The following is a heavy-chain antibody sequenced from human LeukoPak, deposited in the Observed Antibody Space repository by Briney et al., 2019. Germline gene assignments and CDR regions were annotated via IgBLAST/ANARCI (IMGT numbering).Heavy chain of an antibody. Sequence: PGAPLRLSCAASGFTFNNYAMNWVRQAPGKGLEWVSVITSSGSTYYADSVKGRFTISRDNSKNTLYPQMNSLRAEDTAIYYCAKDLYGDYDFDCWGRGTLVTVSS. D-gene: IGHD4-17*01. CDR1: GFTFNNYA. CDR2: ITSSGST. J-gene: IGHJ4*02. CDR3: AKDLYGDYDFDC. V-gene: IGHV3-23*01.